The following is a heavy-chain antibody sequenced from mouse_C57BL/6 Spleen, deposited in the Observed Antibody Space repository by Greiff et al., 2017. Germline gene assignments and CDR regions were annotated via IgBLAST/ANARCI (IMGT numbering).Heavy chain of an antibody. CDR2: INSDGGST. D-gene: IGHD3-3*01. J-gene: IGHJ1*03. Sequence: DVKLVESGGGLVQPGESLKLSCESNEYEFPSHDLSWVRKTPEKRLALVAAINSDGGSTYYPDTMERRFIISRDNTKKTLYLQMSSLRSEDTALYYCARQGWLGRYFDVWGTGTTVTVSS. V-gene: IGHV5-2*01. CDR3: ARQGWLGRYFDV. CDR1: EYEFPSHD.